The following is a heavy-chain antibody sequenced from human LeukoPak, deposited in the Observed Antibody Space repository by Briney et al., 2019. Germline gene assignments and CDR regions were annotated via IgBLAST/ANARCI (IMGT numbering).Heavy chain of an antibody. CDR1: GFTFSSYA. V-gene: IGHV3-23*01. J-gene: IGHJ4*02. Sequence: PGGSLRLSCAAAGFTFSSYAMSWVRQAPGKGLEWVSATRGSGGSTYYADSVKGRFTISRDNSKNTLYLQMNSLRAEDTAVYYCAKDIVVVVAAETFDYWGQGTLVTVSS. D-gene: IGHD2-15*01. CDR2: TRGSGGST. CDR3: AKDIVVVVAAETFDY.